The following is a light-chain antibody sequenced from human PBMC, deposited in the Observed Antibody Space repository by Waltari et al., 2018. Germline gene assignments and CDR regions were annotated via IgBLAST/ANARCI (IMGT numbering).Light chain of an antibody. Sequence: DLKMTQSPSSLSAAVRDRVTITCRASQSISSYLNWYQQKPGKAPKLLIYAASSLQSGVPSRFSGSGSGTDFTLTISSLQPEDFATYYCQQSYSTLTFGGGTKVEIK. J-gene: IGKJ4*01. CDR3: QQSYSTLT. CDR2: AAS. CDR1: QSISSY. V-gene: IGKV1-39*01.